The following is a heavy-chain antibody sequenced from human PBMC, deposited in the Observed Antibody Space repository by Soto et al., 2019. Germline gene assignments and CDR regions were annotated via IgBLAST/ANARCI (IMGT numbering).Heavy chain of an antibody. D-gene: IGHD3-9*01. CDR2: IHHSGTT. CDR1: GDPIGSGDFY. J-gene: IGHJ4*01. Sequence: QVLLQESGPGLVKASQTLSLDCTVSGDPIGSGDFYWTWIRQTPERGLEWIGNIHHSGTTSYNPSLGSRLSISMDTSRNVFSLSLTSVTVADTAVYFCARDLIVFDTTGFHFRGRGILVSV. CDR3: ARDLIVFDTTGFHF. V-gene: IGHV4-30-4*01.